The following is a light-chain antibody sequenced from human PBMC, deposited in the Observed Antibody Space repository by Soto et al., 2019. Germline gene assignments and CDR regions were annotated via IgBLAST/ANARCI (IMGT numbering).Light chain of an antibody. CDR2: GAS. V-gene: IGKV3-15*01. J-gene: IGKJ5*01. CDR3: QQYNNWPPIT. CDR1: QSVSLS. Sequence: EIVLTQSPATLSLSPGGRATLSCRASQSVSLSLAWYQQKPGQAPRLLMYGASSRATGIPARFSGSGSGTEFTLTISSLQSEDFAVYYCQQYNNWPPITFGQGTRLEI.